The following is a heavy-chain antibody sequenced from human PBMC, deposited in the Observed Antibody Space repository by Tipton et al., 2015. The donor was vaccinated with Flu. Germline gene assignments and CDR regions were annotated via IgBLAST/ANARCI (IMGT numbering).Heavy chain of an antibody. CDR1: GYTFTSYD. D-gene: IGHD3-22*01. V-gene: IGHV1-8*01. CDR2: MNPNSGNT. Sequence: QVQLVQSGAEVKKPGASVKVSCKASGYTFTSYDINWVRQATGQGLEWMGWMNPNSGNTGYAQKFQGRVTMTRNTSISTAYMELSSLRSEDTAVYYCARIVVKDSSGSGLDFYYYGMDVWGQGTTVTVSS. CDR3: ARIVVKDSSGSGLDFYYYGMDV. J-gene: IGHJ6*02.